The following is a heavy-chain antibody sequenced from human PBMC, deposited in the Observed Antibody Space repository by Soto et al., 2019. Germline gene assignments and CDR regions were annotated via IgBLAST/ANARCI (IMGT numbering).Heavy chain of an antibody. D-gene: IGHD2-15*01. Sequence: GASVKVSCKASGGTFSSYAISWVRQAPGQGLEWMGGIIPIFGTANYAQKFQGRVTITADKSTSTAYMELSSLRSEDTAVYYCARVLVAALRGNYYYYGMDVWGQGTTVTVSS. V-gene: IGHV1-69*06. CDR2: IIPIFGTA. CDR1: GGTFSSYA. CDR3: ARVLVAALRGNYYYYGMDV. J-gene: IGHJ6*02.